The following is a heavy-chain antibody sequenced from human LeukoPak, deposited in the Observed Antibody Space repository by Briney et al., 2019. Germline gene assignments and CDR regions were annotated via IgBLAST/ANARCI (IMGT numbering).Heavy chain of an antibody. CDR1: GGSISSYY. J-gene: IGHJ3*02. CDR2: MYYSGST. V-gene: IGHV4-59*01. D-gene: IGHD4-17*01. CDR3: ARGDGDYDPI. Sequence: SETLSLTCTVSGGSISSYYWSWIRQPPGEGLEWIGYMYYSGSTNYNPSLKSRVTISVDTSKNQFSLKLSSVTAADTAVYYCARGDGDYDPIWGQGTMVTVSS.